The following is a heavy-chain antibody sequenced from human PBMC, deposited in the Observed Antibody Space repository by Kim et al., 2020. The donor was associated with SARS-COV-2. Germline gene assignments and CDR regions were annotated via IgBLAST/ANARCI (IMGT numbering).Heavy chain of an antibody. V-gene: IGHV3-23*01. D-gene: IGHD5-18*01. CDR3: AKVGYSYGHPRGYFDY. J-gene: IGHJ4*02. CDR2: ISGSGGST. Sequence: GGSLRLSCAASGFTFSSYAMSWVRQAPGKGLEWVSAISGSGGSTYYADSVKGRFTISRDNSKNTLYLQMNSLRAEDTAVYYCAKVGYSYGHPRGYFDYWGQGTLVTVSS. CDR1: GFTFSSYA.